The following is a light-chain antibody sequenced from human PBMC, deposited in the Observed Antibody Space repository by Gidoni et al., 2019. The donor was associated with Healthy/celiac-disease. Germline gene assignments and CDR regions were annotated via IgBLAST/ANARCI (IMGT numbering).Light chain of an antibody. J-gene: IGKJ2*01. CDR2: GAS. Sequence: EMVLTQAPGTLSLSPGERATLSCRASQSVSSSYLAWDQQKPGQAPRLLIYGASSRATGIPDRFSGSGSGTDFPLTISRLEPEDFAVYYCQPYGSSPSTFGQGTKLEIK. V-gene: IGKV3-20*01. CDR1: QSVSSSY. CDR3: QPYGSSPST.